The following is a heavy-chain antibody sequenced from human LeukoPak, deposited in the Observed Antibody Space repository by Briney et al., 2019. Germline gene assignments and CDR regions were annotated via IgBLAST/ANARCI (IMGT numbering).Heavy chain of an antibody. CDR3: ARDFLLYSSSWSLSDY. CDR1: GYTFTSYD. D-gene: IGHD6-13*01. J-gene: IGHJ4*02. CDR2: ISAYNGNT. Sequence: ASVKVSCKASGYTFTSYDINWVRQAPGQGLEWMGWISAYNGNTNYAQKLQGRVTMTTDTSTSTAYMELRSLRSDDTAVYYCARDFLLYSSSWSLSDYWGQGTLVTVSS. V-gene: IGHV1-18*01.